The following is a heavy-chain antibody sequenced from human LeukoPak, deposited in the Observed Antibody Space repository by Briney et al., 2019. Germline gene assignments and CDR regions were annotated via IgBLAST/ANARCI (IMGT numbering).Heavy chain of an antibody. J-gene: IGHJ4*02. CDR1: GYTFTGYY. D-gene: IGHD3-3*01. CDR2: INPNSGGT. Sequence: GASVKVSCKASGYTFTGYYMHWVRQAPGQGLEWMGWINPNSGGTNYAQKFQGRVTMTRDTSISTAYMELSRLRSDDTAVYYCARDLIRFLEWFQDGAPDYWGQGTLVTVSS. CDR3: ARDLIRFLEWFQDGAPDY. V-gene: IGHV1-2*02.